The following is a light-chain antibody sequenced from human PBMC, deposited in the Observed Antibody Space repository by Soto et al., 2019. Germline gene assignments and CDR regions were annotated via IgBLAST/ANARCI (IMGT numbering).Light chain of an antibody. CDR3: QQRYSTPLS. Sequence: DIQMTQSPSSLSASVGDRVTITCRASQSISSYLNWYQQKPGKAPKLLIYAASSLQSGVPSRFSGSVSVTDFTLTISSLQPEDVAPYYCQQRYSTPLSFCSGTKVYI. CDR1: QSISSY. J-gene: IGKJ3*01. CDR2: AAS. V-gene: IGKV1-39*01.